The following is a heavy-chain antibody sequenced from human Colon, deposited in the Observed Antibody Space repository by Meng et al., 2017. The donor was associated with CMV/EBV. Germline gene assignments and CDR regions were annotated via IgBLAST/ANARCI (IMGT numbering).Heavy chain of an antibody. Sequence: VSGGSIRSDDHYWSWIRLPPGKGLEWIGYIYYSGSTYYNPSLKSRVTISLDTSKNQFSLKLNSVIATDTAVYYCTRYALGATYLFDYWGQGTLVTFSS. CDR2: IYYSGST. V-gene: IGHV4-30-4*01. CDR1: GGSIRSDDHY. D-gene: IGHD2-2*01. J-gene: IGHJ4*02. CDR3: TRYALGATYLFDY.